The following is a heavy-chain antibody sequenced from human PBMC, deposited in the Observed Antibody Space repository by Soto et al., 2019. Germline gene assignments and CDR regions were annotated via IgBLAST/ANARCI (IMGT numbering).Heavy chain of an antibody. CDR3: ARCGDGGNNCRWFDP. CDR2: IYYSGST. J-gene: IGHJ5*02. Sequence: PSETLSLTCTVSGGSVSSGSYYWSWIRQPPGKGLEWIGYIYYSGSTNYNPSLKSRVTISVDTSKNQFSLKLSSVTAADTAVYYCARCGDGGNNCRWFDPWGQGTLVTVSS. V-gene: IGHV4-61*01. CDR1: GGSVSSGSYY. D-gene: IGHD1-1*01.